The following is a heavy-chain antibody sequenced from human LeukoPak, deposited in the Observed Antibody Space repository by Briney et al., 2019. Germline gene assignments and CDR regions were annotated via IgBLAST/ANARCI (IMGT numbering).Heavy chain of an antibody. V-gene: IGHV3-48*03. CDR1: GFTFSSYE. CDR2: ISSSGSTI. D-gene: IGHD3-10*01. Sequence: GGSLRLSCAASGFTFSSYEMNWVRQAPGKGLERVSYISSSGSTIYYADSVKGRFTISRDNAKNSLYLQMNSLRAEDTAVYYCARDLWSGELLGYWGQGTLVTVSS. J-gene: IGHJ4*02. CDR3: ARDLWSGELLGY.